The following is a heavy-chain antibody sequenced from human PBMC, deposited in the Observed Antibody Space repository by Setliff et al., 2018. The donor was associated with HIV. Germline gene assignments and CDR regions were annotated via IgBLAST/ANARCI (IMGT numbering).Heavy chain of an antibody. CDR3: ARVGHSSSYHYYGMDV. Sequence: ASVKVSCKASGYTFTNYYMHWVRQAPGQGLEWMGIIYPGGARRSYAQKFQGRVTMTWDTSTSTVYMELSSLRSEDTAFYYCARVGHSSSYHYYGMDVWGQGTTVTVSS. D-gene: IGHD6-13*01. CDR2: IYPGGARR. CDR1: GYTFTNYY. J-gene: IGHJ6*02. V-gene: IGHV1-46*01.